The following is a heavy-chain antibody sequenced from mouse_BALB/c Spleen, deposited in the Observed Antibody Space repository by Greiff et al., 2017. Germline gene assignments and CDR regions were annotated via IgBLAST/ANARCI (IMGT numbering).Heavy chain of an antibody. CDR2: ISSGGST. Sequence: EVNVVESGGGLVKPGGSLKLSCAASGFTFSDYYMYWVRQTPEKRLEWVATISSGGSTYYPDSVKGRFTISRDNARNILYLQMSSLRSEDTAMYYCARGRYGSSAWYFDVWGAGTTVTVSS. CDR1: GFTFSDYY. D-gene: IGHD1-1*01. V-gene: IGHV5-6-5*01. CDR3: ARGRYGSSAWYFDV. J-gene: IGHJ1*01.